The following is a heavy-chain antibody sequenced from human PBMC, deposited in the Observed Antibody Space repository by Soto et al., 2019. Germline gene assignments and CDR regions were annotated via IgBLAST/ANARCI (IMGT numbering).Heavy chain of an antibody. D-gene: IGHD3-22*01. CDR3: ARDGKDPLKYYDSSGCPDS. V-gene: IGHV3-74*01. J-gene: IGHJ4*02. Sequence: GSLRLSCAASGFTFNYYWMHWVRQAPGQGLVWVSHIHSDGSTTTYADSVKGRFTISRDNAKNTLYLQMNSLRAEDTAVYYCARDGKDPLKYYDSSGCPDSWGQGTLVTVSS. CDR2: IHSDGSTT. CDR1: GFTFNYYW.